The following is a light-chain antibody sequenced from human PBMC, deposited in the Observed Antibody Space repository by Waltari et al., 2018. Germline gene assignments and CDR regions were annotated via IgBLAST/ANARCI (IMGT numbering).Light chain of an antibody. Sequence: AIRMTQSPSSLSASTGDRVTITCRACQGISSYLAWYQQKPGKAPKLLIYAASTLQSGVPSRFSGSGSETDFTLTISCLQSEDFATYYCQQYYSYPRTFGRGTKVEIK. CDR2: AAS. V-gene: IGKV1-8*01. CDR1: QGISSY. J-gene: IGKJ1*01. CDR3: QQYYSYPRT.